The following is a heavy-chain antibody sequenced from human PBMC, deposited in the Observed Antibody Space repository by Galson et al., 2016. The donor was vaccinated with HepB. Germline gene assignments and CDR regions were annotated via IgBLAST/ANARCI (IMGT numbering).Heavy chain of an antibody. V-gene: IGHV1-8*01. CDR3: ARHTTRMDV. D-gene: IGHD1-26*01. CDR1: GYTFTNND. Sequence: SVKVSCKASGYTFTNNDINWVRQATGQGLEWMGWMNPGSGNIGYAQKFQGRITMTGDTSINTAYMELSSLTSEDTAVYYCARHTTRMDVWGQGTTVTVSS. CDR2: MNPGSGNI. J-gene: IGHJ6*01.